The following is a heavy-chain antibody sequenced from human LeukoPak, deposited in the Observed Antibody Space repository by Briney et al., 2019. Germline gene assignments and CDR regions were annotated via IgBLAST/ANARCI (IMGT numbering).Heavy chain of an antibody. D-gene: IGHD6-13*01. CDR3: ARDGGYSDY. CDR2: IYTSGST. CDR1: GGSISSGSYY. V-gene: IGHV4-61*02. J-gene: IGHJ4*02. Sequence: SETLSLTCTVSGGSISSGSYYWSWIRQPAGKGLEWIGRIYTSGSTNYNPSLKSRVTISVDTSKNQFSLKLSSVTAADTAVYYCARDGGYSDYWGQGTLVTASS.